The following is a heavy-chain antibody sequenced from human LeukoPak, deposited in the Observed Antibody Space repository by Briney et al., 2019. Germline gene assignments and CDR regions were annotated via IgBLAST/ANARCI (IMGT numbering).Heavy chain of an antibody. V-gene: IGHV3-49*04. CDR2: IRSKAYGGAT. CDR3: TRLPLDAYCGGDSYRNFDY. D-gene: IGHD2-21*01. CDR1: GFNFRAYW. J-gene: IGHJ4*02. Sequence: GGSLRLSCTTSGFNFRAYWMGWVRQAPGKGLEWVGFIRSKAYGGATEYAASVKGRFTISRDDSKSIAYLQMNSLKTEDTAVYYCTRLPLDAYCGGDSYRNFDYWGQGILVTVSS.